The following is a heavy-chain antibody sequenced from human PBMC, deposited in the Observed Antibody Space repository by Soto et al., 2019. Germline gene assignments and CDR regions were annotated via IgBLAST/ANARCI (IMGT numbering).Heavy chain of an antibody. J-gene: IGHJ6*02. Sequence: GASVKVSCKASGFTFTNSAVQWVRQARGQRLEWIGWIVVGSGNTNYAQKFQERVTITRDMSTSTAYMELSSLRSEDTAVYYCARRRRVSRNYYGMDVWGHGTTGTVSS. CDR3: ARRRRVSRNYYGMDV. CDR2: IVVGSGNT. CDR1: GFTFTNSA. V-gene: IGHV1-58*01. D-gene: IGHD6-13*01.